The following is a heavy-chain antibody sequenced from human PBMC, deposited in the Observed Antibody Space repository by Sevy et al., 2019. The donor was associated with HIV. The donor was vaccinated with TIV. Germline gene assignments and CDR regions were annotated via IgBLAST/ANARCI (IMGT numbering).Heavy chain of an antibody. CDR3: ARDKTILEGRYGMDV. CDR1: GFSFSDYN. V-gene: IGHV3-21*01. CDR2: ISSGSGYI. Sequence: GESLKISCAASGFSFSDYNMNWVRQAPGKGLEWVSFISSGSGYIYYVDSMKGRFTISRDNAKNSLYLQLNSLRAEDTTVYYCARDKTILEGRYGMDVWGQGTTVTVSS. J-gene: IGHJ6*02. D-gene: IGHD3-3*01.